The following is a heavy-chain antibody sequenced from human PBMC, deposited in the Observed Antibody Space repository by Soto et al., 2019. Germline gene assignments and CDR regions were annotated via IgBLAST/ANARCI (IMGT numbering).Heavy chain of an antibody. CDR2: ISSSTYI. V-gene: IGHV3-21*01. J-gene: IGHJ6*03. CDR3: ARLEDYSYYYMDV. Sequence: GGSLRLSCAASGFTFSIYGMNWVRQAPGKGLEWVSSISSSTYIYYADSVKGRFTISRDNAKNSLYMQMNSLRAEDTALYYCARLEDYSYYYMDVWGKGTTVTVSS. CDR1: GFTFSIYG.